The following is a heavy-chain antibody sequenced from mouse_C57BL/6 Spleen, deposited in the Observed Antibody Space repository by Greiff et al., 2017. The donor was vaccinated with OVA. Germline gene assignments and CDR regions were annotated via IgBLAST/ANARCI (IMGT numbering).Heavy chain of an antibody. Sequence: VQLQQSGAELVRPGTSVKVSCKASGYAFTNYLIEWVKQRPGQGLEWIGVINPGSGGTNYNEKFKGKATLTADKSSSTAYMQLSSLTSEDYAVYFCARSRGAYWGQGTLVTVSA. J-gene: IGHJ3*01. V-gene: IGHV1-54*01. CDR1: GYAFTNYL. CDR2: INPGSGGT. CDR3: ARSRGAY.